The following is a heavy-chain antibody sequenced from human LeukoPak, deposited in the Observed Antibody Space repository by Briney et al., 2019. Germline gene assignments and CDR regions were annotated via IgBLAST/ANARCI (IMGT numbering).Heavy chain of an antibody. CDR2: IYYSGST. CDR3: ARRGTIAGLYYFDY. CDR1: GGSISSSSYY. D-gene: IGHD6-13*01. V-gene: IGHV4-39*07. J-gene: IGHJ4*02. Sequence: PSETLSLTCTVSGGSISSSSYYWGWIRQPPGKGLEWIGSIYYSGSTYYNPSLKSRVTISVDTSKNQFSLKLSSVTAADTAVYYCARRGTIAGLYYFDYWGQGTLVTVSS.